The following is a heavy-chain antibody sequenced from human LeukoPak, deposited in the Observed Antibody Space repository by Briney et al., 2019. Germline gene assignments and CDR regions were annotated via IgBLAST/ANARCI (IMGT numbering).Heavy chain of an antibody. V-gene: IGHV4-4*02. Sequence: PSGTLSLTCDVSGGSISRTNWWSWVRQSPGQGLEWFGEISLSGRTNYNPSLQSRVTMSLDESKNQLSLDLASVTAADTAVYYCSRESGAFSPFGYWGQGTLVTVHS. CDR3: SRESGAFSPFGY. CDR1: GGSISRTNW. D-gene: IGHD1-26*01. J-gene: IGHJ4*02. CDR2: ISLSGRT.